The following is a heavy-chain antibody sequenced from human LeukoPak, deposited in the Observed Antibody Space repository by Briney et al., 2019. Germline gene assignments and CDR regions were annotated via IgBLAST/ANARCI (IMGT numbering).Heavy chain of an antibody. D-gene: IGHD6-13*01. Sequence: ASEKVSCKASGYTVSSYGNSWVRHRPRQGLGWMGWISAYNGNRTNAQTPQGRGTTTTDTSTNTAYMELRSLGSDDTAVFYCARVPVGGSSSSYDGWFDPWGQGTLVTVSS. CDR3: ARVPVGGSSSSYDGWFDP. CDR2: ISAYNGNR. CDR1: GYTVSSYG. J-gene: IGHJ5*02. V-gene: IGHV1-18*04.